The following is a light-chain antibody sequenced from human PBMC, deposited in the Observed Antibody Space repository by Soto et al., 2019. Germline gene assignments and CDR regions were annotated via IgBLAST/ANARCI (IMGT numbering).Light chain of an antibody. V-gene: IGKV3-20*01. Sequence: EIVMTQARATLSVSPRGRARLSCRASQRVRSNLLAWYQQRPGQAPSLLIYGASSRATGIPDRFSASGSGTDFTLTISRLEPEDFAVFYCQQYKTFGQGSMVVIK. CDR1: QRVRSNL. CDR2: GAS. CDR3: QQYKT. J-gene: IGKJ1*01.